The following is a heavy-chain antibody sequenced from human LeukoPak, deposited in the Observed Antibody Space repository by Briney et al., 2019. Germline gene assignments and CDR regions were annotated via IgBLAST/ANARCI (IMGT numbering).Heavy chain of an antibody. V-gene: IGHV3-23*01. Sequence: PGGSLRLSCAASGFTFGSYAMSWVRQAPGKGLEWVSTISGSGGSTYYADSVKGRFTISRDNSKNTLYLQMNSLRAEDTAVYYCAKGGWDLLGHFDYWGQGTLVTVSS. CDR3: AKGGWDLLGHFDY. D-gene: IGHD1-26*01. CDR2: ISGSGGST. CDR1: GFTFGSYA. J-gene: IGHJ4*02.